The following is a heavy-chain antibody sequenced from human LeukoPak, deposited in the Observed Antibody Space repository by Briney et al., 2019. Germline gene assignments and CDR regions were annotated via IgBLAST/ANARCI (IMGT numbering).Heavy chain of an antibody. CDR1: GGTFSSYA. CDR2: MNPNSGNT. Sequence: ASVKVSCKASGGTFSSYAISWVRQAPGQGLEWMGWMNPNSGNTGYAQKFQGRVTITRNTSISTAYMELSSLRSEDTAVYYCARSWGPAAIYPWGQGTLVTVSS. CDR3: ARSWGPAAIYP. V-gene: IGHV1-8*03. D-gene: IGHD2-2*02. J-gene: IGHJ5*02.